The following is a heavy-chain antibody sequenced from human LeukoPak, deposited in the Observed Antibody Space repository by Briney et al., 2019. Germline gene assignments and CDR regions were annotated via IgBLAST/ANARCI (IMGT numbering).Heavy chain of an antibody. CDR2: INHSGST. CDR3: ARRRRITMVRGVIGPHNKDLDY. V-gene: IGHV4-34*01. J-gene: IGHJ4*02. D-gene: IGHD3-10*01. CDR1: GGFFSGYY. Sequence: PSETLSLTCAVYGGFFSGYYWSWIRQPPGKGLEWIGEINHSGSTNYNPSLKSRVTISVDTSKNQFSLKLSSVTAADTAVYYCARRRRITMVRGVIGPHNKDLDYWGQGTLVTVSS.